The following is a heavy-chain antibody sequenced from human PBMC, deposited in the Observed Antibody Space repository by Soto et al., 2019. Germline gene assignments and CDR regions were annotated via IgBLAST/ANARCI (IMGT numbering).Heavy chain of an antibody. V-gene: IGHV3-30-3*01. D-gene: IGHD5-18*01. Sequence: QVQLVESGGGVVQPGRSLRLSCAASGFTFSSYAMHWVRQAPGKGLEWVAVISYDGSNKYYADSVKGRFTISRDNSKNTLYLQMNSLRAEDTAVYYCTRDRGGYSYGFLNYYYYGMDVWGQGTTVTVSS. CDR1: GFTFSSYA. CDR2: ISYDGSNK. CDR3: TRDRGGYSYGFLNYYYYGMDV. J-gene: IGHJ6*02.